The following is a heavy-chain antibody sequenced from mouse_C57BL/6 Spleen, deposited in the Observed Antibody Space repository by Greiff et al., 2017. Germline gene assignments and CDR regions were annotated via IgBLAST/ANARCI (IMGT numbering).Heavy chain of an antibody. J-gene: IGHJ1*03. Sequence: QVQLQQPGAELVRPGSSVKLSCKASGYTFTSYWMPWVKQRPIQGLEWIGNIDPSDSETHYNQKFKDKATLTVDKSSSTAYMQPSSLTSEDSAVYYCARRDGNYGYFDVWGTGTTVTVSS. V-gene: IGHV1-52*01. CDR2: IDPSDSET. CDR1: GYTFTSYW. D-gene: IGHD2-1*01. CDR3: ARRDGNYGYFDV.